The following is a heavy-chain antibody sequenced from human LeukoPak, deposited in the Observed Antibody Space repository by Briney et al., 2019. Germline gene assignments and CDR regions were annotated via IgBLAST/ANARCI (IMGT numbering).Heavy chain of an antibody. CDR2: INSYSSDI. Sequence: GGSLRLSCATSGFTFSSYSMTWVRQAPGKGLNWVSSINSYSSDIYYADSVKGRSTISRDNAKNSLYLQMDSLRAEDTAVYYCARKRSPGAFDIWGQGAMVTVSS. V-gene: IGHV3-21*01. CDR3: ARKRSPGAFDI. CDR1: GFTFSSYS. J-gene: IGHJ3*02.